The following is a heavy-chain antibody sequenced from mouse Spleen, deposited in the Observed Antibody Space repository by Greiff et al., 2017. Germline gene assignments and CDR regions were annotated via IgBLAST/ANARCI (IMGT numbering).Heavy chain of an antibody. CDR1: GFTFSSYT. J-gene: IGHJ3*01. CDR2: ISSGGGNT. Sequence: EVKLVESGGGLVKPGGSLKLSCAASGFTFSSYTMSWVRQTPAKRLEWVATISSGGGNTYYPDSVKGRFTISRDNARNTLYLQMSSLRSEDTAMYYCARRSYDGFAYWGQGTLVTVSA. D-gene: IGHD6-1*01. CDR3: ARRSYDGFAY. V-gene: IGHV5-9*04.